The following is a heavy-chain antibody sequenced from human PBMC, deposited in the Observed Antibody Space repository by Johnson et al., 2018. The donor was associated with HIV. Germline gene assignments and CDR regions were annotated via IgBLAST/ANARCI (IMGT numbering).Heavy chain of an antibody. V-gene: IGHV3-20*04. J-gene: IGHJ3*01. CDR1: GFIFDDYG. CDR2: INWNGDST. D-gene: IGHD1-26*01. CDR3: VRDSYSGGGSYS. Sequence: VQLVESGGGVVRPGGSLRLSCAASGFIFDDYGMAWVRQTPGKGLEWVSGINWNGDSTGYADSVKGRFTISRDNAKNSLYLQMNSLRVEDTAVYYCVRDSYSGGGSYSWGQGTMVTVSS.